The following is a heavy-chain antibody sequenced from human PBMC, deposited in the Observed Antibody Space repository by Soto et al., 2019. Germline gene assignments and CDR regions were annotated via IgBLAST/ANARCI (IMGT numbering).Heavy chain of an antibody. J-gene: IGHJ4*02. D-gene: IGHD3-10*01. CDR3: AAPFGSSRRAFDY. Sequence: EVQLLESGGGLVQPGGSLRLSSASSGFTFSSYAMSWGRQAPGKGLEWVSAISGSGGSTYYADSVKGRFTISRDNSKNTLYLQMNSLRAEDTTVYYCAAPFGSSRRAFDYWGQGTLVTVSS. V-gene: IGHV3-23*01. CDR2: ISGSGGST. CDR1: GFTFSSYA.